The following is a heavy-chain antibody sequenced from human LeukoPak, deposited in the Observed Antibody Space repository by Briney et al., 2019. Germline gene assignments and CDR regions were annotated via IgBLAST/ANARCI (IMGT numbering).Heavy chain of an antibody. D-gene: IGHD2-15*01. CDR3: ARDGLSAIVVVVAATRGVDY. J-gene: IGHJ4*02. Sequence: GGSPRLSCAASGFTFSSYAMHWVRQAPGKGLEWVAVISYDGSNKYYADSVKGRFTISRDNSKNTLYLQMNSLRAEDTAVYYCARDGLSAIVVVVAATRGVDYWGQGTLVTVSS. CDR2: ISYDGSNK. V-gene: IGHV3-30-3*01. CDR1: GFTFSSYA.